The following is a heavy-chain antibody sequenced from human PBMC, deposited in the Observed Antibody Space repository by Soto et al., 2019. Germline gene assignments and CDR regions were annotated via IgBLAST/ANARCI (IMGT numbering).Heavy chain of an antibody. CDR3: AREGGSLNWFDP. V-gene: IGHV3-48*02. D-gene: IGHD1-26*01. CDR2: ISSSSSTI. Sequence: PGGSLRLSCAASGFTFGSYAMSWVRQAPGKGLEWVSYISSSSSTIYYADSVKGRFTISRDNAKNSLYLQMNSLRDEDTAVYYCAREGGSLNWFDPWGQGTLVTSPQ. J-gene: IGHJ5*02. CDR1: GFTFGSYA.